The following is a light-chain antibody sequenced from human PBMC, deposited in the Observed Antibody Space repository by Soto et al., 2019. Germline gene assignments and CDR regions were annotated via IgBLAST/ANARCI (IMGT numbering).Light chain of an antibody. V-gene: IGKV3-20*01. CDR1: QSVSISY. CDR2: GAS. Sequence: EIVLTQSPGTLSLSLGERDTLSCRARQSVSISYLAWYQQKPGQAPRLLIYGASSRATGIPDRFSGSGSGTDFTLTISRLEPEDFAVYYCQQYGSSPFTFGPGTKVDIK. J-gene: IGKJ3*01. CDR3: QQYGSSPFT.